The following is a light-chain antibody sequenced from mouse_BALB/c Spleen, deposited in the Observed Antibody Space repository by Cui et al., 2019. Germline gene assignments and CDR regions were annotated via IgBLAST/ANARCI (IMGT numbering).Light chain of an antibody. CDR2: LGS. CDR3: KQSYNLLT. Sequence: IVMSQSPSSLAVSAGEQVTMSCTSSQSLPNSRTRRSYLAWYQQKPGQSPKLLIFLGSTRGSGVPDRCTGSGSGTDFTLTISSVQAEDLAVYYCKQSYNLLTFGGGTKLEIK. CDR1: QSLPNSRTRRSY. J-gene: IGKJ1*01. V-gene: IGKV8-21*01.